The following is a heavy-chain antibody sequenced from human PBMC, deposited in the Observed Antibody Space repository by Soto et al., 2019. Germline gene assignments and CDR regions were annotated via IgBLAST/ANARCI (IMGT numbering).Heavy chain of an antibody. CDR2: IYYSGST. D-gene: IGHD6-13*01. Sequence: SETLSLTCTVSGGSISSGGYYWSWIRQHPGKGLEWIGYIYYSGSTYYNPSLKSRVTISVDTSKNQFSLKLSPVTAADTAVYYCASHSSSWEYYYSGMDVWGQGTTVTVSS. J-gene: IGHJ6*02. CDR3: ASHSSSWEYYYSGMDV. V-gene: IGHV4-31*03. CDR1: GGSISSGGYY.